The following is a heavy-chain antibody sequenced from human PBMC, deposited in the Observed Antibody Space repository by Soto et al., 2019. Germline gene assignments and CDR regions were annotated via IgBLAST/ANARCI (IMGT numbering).Heavy chain of an antibody. CDR2: MNPNSGNT. CDR1: GYTFTSYD. J-gene: IGHJ6*02. D-gene: IGHD3-3*01. Sequence: ASVKVSCKASGYTFTSYDSNWVRQATGQGLEWMGWMNPNSGNTGYAQKFQGRVTMTRSTSISTAYMELSSLRSEDTAVYYCARLYRPYYDFWSGSPPVYYYGMDVWGQGTTVTVSS. V-gene: IGHV1-8*01. CDR3: ARLYRPYYDFWSGSPPVYYYGMDV.